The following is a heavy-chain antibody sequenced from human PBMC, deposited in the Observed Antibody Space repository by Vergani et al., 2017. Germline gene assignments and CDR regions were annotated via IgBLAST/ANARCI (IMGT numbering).Heavy chain of an antibody. CDR1: GYTLTELS. D-gene: IGHD2-2*01. V-gene: IGHV1-24*01. Sequence: QVQLVQSGAEVKKPGASVKVSCKVSGYTLTELSMHWVRQAPGKGLEWMGGFDPEDGETIYAQKFQGRVTMTEDTSTDTAYMALSSLRSEDTAVYYCARDEFTASTSYVHYYYYGMDVWGQGTTVTVSS. CDR2: FDPEDGET. CDR3: ARDEFTASTSYVHYYYYGMDV. J-gene: IGHJ6*02.